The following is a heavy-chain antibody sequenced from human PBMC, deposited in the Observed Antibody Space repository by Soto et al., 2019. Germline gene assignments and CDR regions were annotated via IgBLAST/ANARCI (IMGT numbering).Heavy chain of an antibody. CDR1: GFTFSSYG. CDR3: TKDRYCSGGKCYHDAFDI. CDR2: IWFDGSNP. D-gene: IGHD2-15*01. V-gene: IGHV3-33*06. Sequence: QVQLVESGGGVVQPGRSLRLSCATSGFTFSSYGMHWVRQAPGKGLEWVATIWFDGSNPYYADSVKGRFTISRDNSKNTLYLQMNSLRAEDTAVYYCTKDRYCSGGKCYHDAFDIWGQGTAVIVSS. J-gene: IGHJ3*02.